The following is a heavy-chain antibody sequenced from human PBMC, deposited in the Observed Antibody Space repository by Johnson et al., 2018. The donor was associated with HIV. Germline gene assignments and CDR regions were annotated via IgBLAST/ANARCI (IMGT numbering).Heavy chain of an antibody. D-gene: IGHD6-13*01. Sequence: MQLVESGGGLVQPGGYLRLSCAASGVTVSSNYMNWVRQAPGKGLEWVSVIYSGGSTYYADSVKGRFTISRDNSKNTVYLQMNSLRAEDTAVYYWARVGQLARTHAFDIWGQGTMVTVSS. CDR3: ARVGQLARTHAFDI. V-gene: IGHV3-66*02. CDR1: GVTVSSNY. CDR2: IYSGGST. J-gene: IGHJ3*02.